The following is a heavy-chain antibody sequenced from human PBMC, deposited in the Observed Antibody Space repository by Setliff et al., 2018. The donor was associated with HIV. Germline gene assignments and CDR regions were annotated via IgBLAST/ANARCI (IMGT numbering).Heavy chain of an antibody. J-gene: IGHJ4*02. Sequence: GESLKISCAASGFTFGDYWMNWVRQAPGKGLEWVALINQGGSEKYHVDSVKGRFTISRDNVKNSLYLQMNSLRAEDTAVYYCANLIGEADTPYWGQGTLVTVSS. D-gene: IGHD6-13*01. V-gene: IGHV3-7*01. CDR3: ANLIGEADTPY. CDR1: GFTFGDYW. CDR2: INQGGSEK.